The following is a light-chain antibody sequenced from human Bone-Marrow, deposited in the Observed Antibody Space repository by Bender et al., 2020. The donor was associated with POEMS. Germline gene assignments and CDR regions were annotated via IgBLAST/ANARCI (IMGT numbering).Light chain of an antibody. J-gene: IGLJ2*01. CDR2: EGY. Sequence: QSALTQPASVSGSPGQSITVSCTGTSSDVGTYTLLSWYQQHPGEAPKLLISEGYKRPTGISNRFSGSKSGNTASLTISGLQAEDEADYYCSSYAGSNNVVFGGGTKLTVL. CDR3: SSYAGSNNVV. CDR1: SSDVGTYTL. V-gene: IGLV2-14*02.